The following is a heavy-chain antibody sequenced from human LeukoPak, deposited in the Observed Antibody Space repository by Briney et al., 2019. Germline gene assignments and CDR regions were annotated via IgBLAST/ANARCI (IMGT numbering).Heavy chain of an antibody. CDR1: GITFTNAW. J-gene: IGHJ6*02. V-gene: IGHV3-15*04. D-gene: IGHD2/OR15-2a*01. CDR2: IASKTFGGTT. Sequence: RGSLRLSCAASGITFTNAWMSWVRQAPGKGLEWVGRIASKTFGGTTDYAEPVKGRFTISRDESKNTLYLQMNSLKTDDTAVYYCTTLSGPLDVWGQGTTVTVSS. CDR3: TTLSGPLDV.